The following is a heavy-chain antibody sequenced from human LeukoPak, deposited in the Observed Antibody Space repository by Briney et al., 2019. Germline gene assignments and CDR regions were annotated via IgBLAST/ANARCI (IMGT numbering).Heavy chain of an antibody. J-gene: IGHJ4*02. D-gene: IGHD2-15*01. CDR3: ARERGRENCSGGGCYYFDL. CDR1: GGSISSGGYY. Sequence: SETLSLTCTVSGGSISSGGYYWSWIRQRPGKGLEWIGYVSYSGSTYYNWSLRSRITISADTSKNRFSLRLSSVTAADTAVYFCARERGRENCSGGGCYYFDLWGQGTLVIVSS. V-gene: IGHV4-31*03. CDR2: VSYSGST.